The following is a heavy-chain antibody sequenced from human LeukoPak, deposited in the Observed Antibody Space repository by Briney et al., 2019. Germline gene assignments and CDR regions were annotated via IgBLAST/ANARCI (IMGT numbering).Heavy chain of an antibody. V-gene: IGHV4-39*01. D-gene: IGHD5-18*01. J-gene: IGHJ5*02. Sequence: SETLSLTCRVSGDSISSSNFHWGWIRPSPGEGLGWIGTIDYRGRTFYNPSLSNRVTISADTSRNQLSLKLSSVTATDTAIYYCVRRVNTYGGWFDRWGQGALVTVSS. CDR2: IDYRGRT. CDR3: VRRVNTYGGWFDR. CDR1: GDSISSSNFH.